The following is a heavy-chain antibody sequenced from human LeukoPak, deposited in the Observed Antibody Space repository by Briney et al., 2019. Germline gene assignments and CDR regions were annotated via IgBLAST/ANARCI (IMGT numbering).Heavy chain of an antibody. D-gene: IGHD2-15*01. Sequence: PGGSLRLSCAASGFTFSSYDMHWVRQAPGKGLEWVAVISYDGSNKYYADSVKGRFTISRDNSKNTLYLQMNSLRAEDTAVYYCAKGIGDVVVVAATEDAFDIWGQGTMVTVSS. CDR2: ISYDGSNK. CDR3: AKGIGDVVVVAATEDAFDI. V-gene: IGHV3-30*18. J-gene: IGHJ3*02. CDR1: GFTFSSYD.